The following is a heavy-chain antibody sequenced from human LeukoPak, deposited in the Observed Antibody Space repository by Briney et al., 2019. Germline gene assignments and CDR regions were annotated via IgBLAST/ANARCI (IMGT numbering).Heavy chain of an antibody. J-gene: IGHJ4*02. CDR2: ISGSGVYK. V-gene: IGHV3-23*01. CDR1: GFTFSSFV. CDR3: AKVSCTGGTCSSFDY. Sequence: GGSLRLSCAASGFTFSSFVMSWVRQAPGKGLEWDSSISGSGVYKYYTDSVKGRFTISRDNSKNTLYVQMNSLRAEDTAVYYCAKVSCTGGTCSSFDYWGQGTLATVSS. D-gene: IGHD2-8*02.